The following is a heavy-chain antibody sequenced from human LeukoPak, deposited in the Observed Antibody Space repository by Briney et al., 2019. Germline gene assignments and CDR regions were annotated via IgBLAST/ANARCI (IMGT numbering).Heavy chain of an antibody. J-gene: IGHJ6*02. Sequence: GGSLRLSCAASGFTLSNHWMTWVRQVPGRGPEWVANVNRDGSETYYLDSVKGRFTISKDNAKNSLYLQMNSLKAEDTALYHCARNNGMDVWGQGTTVIVSS. CDR2: VNRDGSET. CDR1: GFTLSNHW. CDR3: ARNNGMDV. V-gene: IGHV3-7*03.